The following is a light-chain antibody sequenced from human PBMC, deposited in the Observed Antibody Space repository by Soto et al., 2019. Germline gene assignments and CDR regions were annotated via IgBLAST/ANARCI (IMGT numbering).Light chain of an antibody. Sequence: IQMTQSPSSLSASVGDRVTISCRASQGIRSDLAWYQQKPGKVPKLLIYGASKLESGVPSRFSGSGFGTDFTLTISSLQPEDFATYYCLQDYNFPWAFGQGTKVQIK. CDR2: GAS. CDR1: QGIRSD. J-gene: IGKJ1*01. CDR3: LQDYNFPWA. V-gene: IGKV1-6*01.